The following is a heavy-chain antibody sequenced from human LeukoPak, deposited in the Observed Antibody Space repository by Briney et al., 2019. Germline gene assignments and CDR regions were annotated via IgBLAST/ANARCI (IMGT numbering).Heavy chain of an antibody. V-gene: IGHV3-30-3*01. CDR1: GFTFSSYA. D-gene: IGHD3-3*01. CDR2: ISYDGSNK. Sequence: GGSLRLSCAASGFTFSSYAMHWVRQAPGKGLEWVAVISYDGSNKYYADSVKGRFTISRDNSKNTLYLQMNSLRAEDTAVYYCARDRGLGVVMEYYFDYWGQGTLVTVSS. CDR3: ARDRGLGVVMEYYFDY. J-gene: IGHJ4*02.